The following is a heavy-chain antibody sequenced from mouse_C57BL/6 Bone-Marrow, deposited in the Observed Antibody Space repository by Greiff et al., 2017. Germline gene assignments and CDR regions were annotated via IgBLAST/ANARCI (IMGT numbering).Heavy chain of an antibody. CDR2: MHPNGGSP. CDR3: ARYYDYDDYTMDD. CDR1: GYTFTNYW. Sequence: VQLQQPGAELVKPGASVKLSCKASGYTFTNYWMHWVKQRPGQGLEWIGMMHPNGGSPDYNEKFKSEATLSVDKSSRTAYMELSSLTSEDSAVYYCARYYDYDDYTMDDWGQGTSVTVSS. D-gene: IGHD2-4*01. J-gene: IGHJ4*01. V-gene: IGHV1-64*01.